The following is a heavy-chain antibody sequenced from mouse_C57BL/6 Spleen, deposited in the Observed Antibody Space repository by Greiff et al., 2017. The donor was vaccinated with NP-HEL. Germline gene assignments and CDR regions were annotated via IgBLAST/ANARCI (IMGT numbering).Heavy chain of an antibody. V-gene: IGHV1-26*01. J-gene: IGHJ3*01. Sequence: EVQLQQSGPELVKPGASVKISCKASGYTFTDYYMNWVKQSHGKSLEWIGDINPNNGGTSYNQKLKGQATLTVDKSSSTDYMELRSLTSEDSAVDYCARGGYGYYAWFAYWGQGTLVTVSA. CDR3: ARGGYGYYAWFAY. CDR2: INPNNGGT. CDR1: GYTFTDYY. D-gene: IGHD2-3*01.